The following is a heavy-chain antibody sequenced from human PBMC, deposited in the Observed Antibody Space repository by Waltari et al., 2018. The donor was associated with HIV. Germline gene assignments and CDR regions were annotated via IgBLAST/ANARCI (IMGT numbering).Heavy chain of an antibody. V-gene: IGHV3-23*04. CDR3: AKVPVLPTGREDY. D-gene: IGHD2-2*01. CDR2: ISGNGGSR. J-gene: IGHJ4*02. CDR1: GFTFRRYV. Sequence: EVKLVESGGGLVQPGESLRLSCEASGFTFRRYVMTWVRQAPGKGLQWVAGISGNGGSRYYTDSVKGRFTISRDNSKKTLYLQMDSLRAEDTAVYYCAKVPVLPTGREDYWGQGTLVTVSS.